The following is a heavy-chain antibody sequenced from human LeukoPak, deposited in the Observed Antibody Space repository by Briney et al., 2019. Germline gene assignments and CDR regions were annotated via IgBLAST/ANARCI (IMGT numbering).Heavy chain of an antibody. CDR1: GFTFSSYA. V-gene: IGHV3-23*01. Sequence: GSLRLPCAASGFTFSSYAMNWVRQAPGKGLEWVSFISGSGDTTYYADSVKGRFTISRDSSKNTLYLQMNSLRAEDTAVYYCAKSRGESRGASNYWGQGTLVTVSS. J-gene: IGHJ4*02. CDR3: AKSRGESRGASNY. D-gene: IGHD1-26*01. CDR2: ISGSGDTT.